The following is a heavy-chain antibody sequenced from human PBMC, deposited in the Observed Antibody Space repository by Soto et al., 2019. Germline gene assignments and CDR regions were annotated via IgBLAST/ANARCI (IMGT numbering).Heavy chain of an antibody. CDR1: GGSISSINW. CDR3: ARDFTPTSMVRGVIVDY. Sequence: PSETLSLTCAVSGGSISSINWWSWVRQPPEKRLEWIGEIYHSGSTNYNPSLKSRVTISVDKSKNQFSLKLRCVTAADTAVYYCARDFTPTSMVRGVIVDYWGQGTLVTVSS. V-gene: IGHV4-4*02. CDR2: IYHSGST. J-gene: IGHJ4*02. D-gene: IGHD3-10*01.